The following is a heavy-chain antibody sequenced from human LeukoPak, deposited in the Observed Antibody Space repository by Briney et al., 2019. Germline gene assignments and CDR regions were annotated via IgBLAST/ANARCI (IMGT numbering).Heavy chain of an antibody. Sequence: GGSLRLSCAASGFTFSDCYMSWIRQAPGKGLEWVSYISSSGSTIYYADSVKGRFTISRDNAKNSLYLQMNSLRAEDTAVYYCARTLGYCSSTSCYTVAGLGYWGQGTLVTVSS. J-gene: IGHJ4*02. CDR2: ISSSGSTI. V-gene: IGHV3-11*01. CDR1: GFTFSDCY. D-gene: IGHD2-2*02. CDR3: ARTLGYCSSTSCYTVAGLGY.